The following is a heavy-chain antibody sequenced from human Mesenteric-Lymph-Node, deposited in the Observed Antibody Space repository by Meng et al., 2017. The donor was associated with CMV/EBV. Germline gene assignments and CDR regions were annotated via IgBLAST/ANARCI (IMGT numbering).Heavy chain of an antibody. CDR2: INPNSGGA. CDR3: ARELYNWNYSGFDP. CDR1: GYTFTAYY. Sequence: ASVKVSCKASGYTFTAYYIHWVRQAPGQGLEWMGWINPNSGGANYAQNFQGRVTMARDTSISTAYMELSSLRSDDTAVYYCARELYNWNYSGFDPWGQGTLVTVSS. D-gene: IGHD1-7*01. V-gene: IGHV1-2*02. J-gene: IGHJ5*02.